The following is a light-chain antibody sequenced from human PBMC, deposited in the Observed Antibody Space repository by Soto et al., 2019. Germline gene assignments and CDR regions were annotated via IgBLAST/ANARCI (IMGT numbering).Light chain of an antibody. CDR1: QTISNY. J-gene: IGKJ5*01. Sequence: DVHMTQSPSSLFASIGDRVTITFRASQTISNYLNWYRQKPGKAPELLIYAASSLHSGVPSRFSGSGSGTDFTLTISSLQPEDSATYYCQQSSRTPITFGQGTRLE. V-gene: IGKV1-39*01. CDR2: AAS. CDR3: QQSSRTPIT.